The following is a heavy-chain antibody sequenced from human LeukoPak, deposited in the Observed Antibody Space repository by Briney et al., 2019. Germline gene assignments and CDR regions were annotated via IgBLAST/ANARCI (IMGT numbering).Heavy chain of an antibody. CDR3: AKGYYGSGTPYYGMDV. Sequence: GSLRLACAASGLTFSSYAMSWVRQAPGKGLEWVSTISGSGGSTYYADSVKGRFTISRDNSKNTLHLQMNSLRAEDTAVYYCAKGYYGSGTPYYGMDVWGQGTTVTVSS. V-gene: IGHV3-23*01. CDR1: GLTFSSYA. CDR2: ISGSGGST. D-gene: IGHD3-10*01. J-gene: IGHJ6*02.